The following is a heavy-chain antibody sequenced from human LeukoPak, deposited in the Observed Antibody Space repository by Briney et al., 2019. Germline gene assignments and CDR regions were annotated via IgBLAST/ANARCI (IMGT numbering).Heavy chain of an antibody. V-gene: IGHV3-30*18. CDR3: AEDRGPKAAGGPLESYYFEY. D-gene: IGHD6-13*01. J-gene: IGHJ4*02. Sequence: PVRSLRVSCADSGFTLSAYGMHWVRQAPGAGLEWVALISDDVSKKYYAHSVKGRFTISRDKSKNTLYMQMKSLRLEDTAAYYCAEDRGPKAAGGPLESYYFEYWGQGTLVTVSS. CDR2: ISDDVSKK. CDR1: GFTLSAYG.